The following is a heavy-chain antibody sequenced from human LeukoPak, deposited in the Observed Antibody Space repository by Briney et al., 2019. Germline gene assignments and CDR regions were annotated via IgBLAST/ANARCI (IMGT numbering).Heavy chain of an antibody. CDR1: GGTFSSYA. J-gene: IGHJ4*02. D-gene: IGHD5-18*01. Sequence: SVTVSCTASGGTFSSYAISWVRQAPGQGLEWMGGIIPIFGTANYAQKFQGRVTITADESTSTAYMELSSLRSEDTAVYYCARSATAMRYFDYWGQGTLVTVSS. CDR2: IIPIFGTA. V-gene: IGHV1-69*13. CDR3: ARSATAMRYFDY.